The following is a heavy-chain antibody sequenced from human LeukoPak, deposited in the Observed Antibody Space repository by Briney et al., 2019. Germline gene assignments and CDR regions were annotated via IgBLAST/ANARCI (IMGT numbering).Heavy chain of an antibody. CDR2: IRYDGRNH. CDR1: GFNFSGYG. CDR3: AKDLAWGFDY. Sequence: PGGSLRLPCAASGFNFSGYGMPLGRQAPGKGLEWVTFIRYDGRNHKYADSVKGRFTNSRDNFKNTLYLQMNSLRPEDTALYYCAKDLAWGFDYWGQGTLVTVSS. J-gene: IGHJ4*02. V-gene: IGHV3-30*02. D-gene: IGHD7-27*01.